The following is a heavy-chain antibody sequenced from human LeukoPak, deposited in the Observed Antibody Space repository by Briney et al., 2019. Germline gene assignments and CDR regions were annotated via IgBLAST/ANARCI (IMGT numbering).Heavy chain of an antibody. CDR3: ARDQQEYCSGGSCAGYYYYYMDV. CDR2: INPNSGGT. D-gene: IGHD2-15*01. Sequence: GASVKVSCKASGYTFTGYYMHWARQAPGQGLEWMGWINPNSGGTNYAQKFQGRVTMTRDTSISTAYMELSRLRSDDTAVYYCARDQQEYCSGGSCAGYYYYYMDVWGKGTTVTVSS. J-gene: IGHJ6*03. V-gene: IGHV1-2*02. CDR1: GYTFTGYY.